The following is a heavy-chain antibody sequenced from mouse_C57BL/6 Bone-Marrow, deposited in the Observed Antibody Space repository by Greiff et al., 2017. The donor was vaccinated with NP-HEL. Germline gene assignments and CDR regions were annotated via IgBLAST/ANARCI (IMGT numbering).Heavy chain of an antibody. CDR2: IDPENGDT. D-gene: IGHD1-1*01. V-gene: IGHV14-4*01. Sequence: EVKLQESGAELVRPGASVKLSCTASGFNIKDDYMHWVKQRPEQGLEWIGWIDPENGDTEYASKFKGKATLTADTSSNTAYLQLSSLTSEDTAVYYCTLRWAMDYWGQGTSVPVSS. CDR3: TLRWAMDY. CDR1: GFNIKDDY. J-gene: IGHJ4*01.